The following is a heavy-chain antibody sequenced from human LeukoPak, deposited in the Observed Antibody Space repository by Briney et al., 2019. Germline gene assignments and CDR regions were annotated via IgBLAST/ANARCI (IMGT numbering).Heavy chain of an antibody. V-gene: IGHV3-7*05. Sequence: GGSLRLSCAASGFTFSSYWTSWVRQAPGKGLEWVANIKQDGSEKYYVDSVKGRFTISRDNAKNSLYLQMNSLRAEDTAVYYCARDRATMVRGVSYYFDYWGQGTLVTVSS. CDR1: GFTFSSYW. CDR2: IKQDGSEK. D-gene: IGHD3-10*01. J-gene: IGHJ4*02. CDR3: ARDRATMVRGVSYYFDY.